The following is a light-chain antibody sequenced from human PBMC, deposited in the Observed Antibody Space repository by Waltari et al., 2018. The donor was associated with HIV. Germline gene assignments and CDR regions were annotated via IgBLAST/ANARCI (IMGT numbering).Light chain of an antibody. CDR2: DVS. V-gene: IGLV2-14*03. CDR1: SSDVGGYTY. J-gene: IGLJ1*01. Sequence: QSALTQPASVSGSPGQSITISCTGTSSDVGGYTYVSWYQQHPGKAPKLMIYDVSNRPSGVSNRFSGSKSGNTASLTISGLQAEDEADYYCSSYTSSNTLPYVFGTGTKVTVL. CDR3: SSYTSSNTLPYV.